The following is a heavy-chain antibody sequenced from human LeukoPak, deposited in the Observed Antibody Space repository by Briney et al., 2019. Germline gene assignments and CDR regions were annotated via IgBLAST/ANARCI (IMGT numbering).Heavy chain of an antibody. V-gene: IGHV3-23*01. D-gene: IGHD1-20*01. CDR2: ISGSGGST. Sequence: GGSLGLSCAASGFTFSSYGMHWVRQAPGKGLEWVSAISGSGGSTYYADSVKGRFTIPRDNSKNTLYLQMNSLRAEDTAVYYCAKYNWYRYYWGQGTLVTVSS. CDR1: GFTFSSYG. J-gene: IGHJ4*02. CDR3: AKYNWYRYY.